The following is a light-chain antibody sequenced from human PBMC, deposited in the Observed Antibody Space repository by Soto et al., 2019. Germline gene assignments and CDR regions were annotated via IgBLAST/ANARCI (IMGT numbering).Light chain of an antibody. J-gene: IGLJ1*01. CDR2: ANI. Sequence: QSVLTQPPSVSGAPGQRVTISCTGSSSNIGADYDIHWYQHLPGTAPKLLIYANINRPSGVPDRFSGSKSGTSASLAITELQAEDEADYYCCSFTSSNTHVFGTGTKLTVL. V-gene: IGLV1-40*01. CDR3: CSFTSSNTHV. CDR1: SSNIGADYD.